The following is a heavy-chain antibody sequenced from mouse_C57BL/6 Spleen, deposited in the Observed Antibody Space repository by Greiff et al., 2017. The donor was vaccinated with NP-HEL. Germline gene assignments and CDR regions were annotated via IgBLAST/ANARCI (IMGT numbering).Heavy chain of an antibody. Sequence: EVKLMESGGGLVQPGGSLKLSCAASGFTFSDYGMAWVRQAPRKGPEWVAFISNLAYSIYYADTVTGRFTISRENAKNTLYLAMSSLRSEDTAMYYCARHGDYGSSYDWYFDVWGTGTTVTVSS. D-gene: IGHD1-1*01. CDR3: ARHGDYGSSYDWYFDV. CDR1: GFTFSDYG. V-gene: IGHV5-15*01. J-gene: IGHJ1*03. CDR2: ISNLAYSI.